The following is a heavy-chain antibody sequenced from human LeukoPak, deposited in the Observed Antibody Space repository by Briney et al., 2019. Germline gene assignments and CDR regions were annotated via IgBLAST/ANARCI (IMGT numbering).Heavy chain of an antibody. CDR2: ISYDGSNK. J-gene: IGHJ4*02. CDR1: GFTFSNYG. D-gene: IGHD3-22*01. V-gene: IGHV3-30*18. CDR3: AKAYYYDSSGHYSPSLDY. Sequence: GGSLRLSCAASGFTFSNYGMHWVRQAPGKGLEWVAVISYDGSNKYYADSVKGRFTISRDNSKNTLYLQMNSLRAEDTAVYYCAKAYYYDSSGHYSPSLDYWGQGTLVTVSS.